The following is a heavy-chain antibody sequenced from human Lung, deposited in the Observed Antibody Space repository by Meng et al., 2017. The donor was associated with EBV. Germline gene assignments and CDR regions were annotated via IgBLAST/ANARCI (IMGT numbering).Heavy chain of an antibody. J-gene: IGHJ4*02. CDR1: GRSFSSSY. V-gene: IGHV4-34*01. CDR3: ARGGTSSAPFDY. D-gene: IGHD2-2*01. CDR2: INYSGIT. Sequence: QVKLQQWGAGLLKPSETLSLTCGVSGRSFSSSYWSWICQPPGKGLEWIGQINYSGITNYNPSLKSRVTISVDTSKNQFSLSLNSVTAADTAVYYCARGGTSSAPFDYWGQGTLVTVSS.